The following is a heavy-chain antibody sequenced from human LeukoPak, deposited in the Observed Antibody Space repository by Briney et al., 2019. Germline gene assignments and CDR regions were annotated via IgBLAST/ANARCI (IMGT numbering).Heavy chain of an antibody. D-gene: IGHD1-26*01. V-gene: IGHV3-23*01. Sequence: GGSLRLSCVASGFTFSNYAMSWVRQAPGKGLEWVSVISGSGGSTYYGDSVKGRFTISRDNSKNTLYLQMNSLRAEDTAIYYCANHKAVGATPFDYWGQGTLVTVSS. CDR2: ISGSGGST. J-gene: IGHJ4*02. CDR3: ANHKAVGATPFDY. CDR1: GFTFSNYA.